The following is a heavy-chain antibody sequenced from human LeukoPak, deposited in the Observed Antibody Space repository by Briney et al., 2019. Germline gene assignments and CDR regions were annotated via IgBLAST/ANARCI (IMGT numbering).Heavy chain of an antibody. CDR2: IYYSGST. Sequence: SETLSLTCTVSGGSISSYYWSWIRQPPGKGLEWIGYIYYSGSTNYNPSLKSRVTISVDTSKNQFSLKLSSVTAADTAVYYCARHMGLGYSYGYPYFDYWGQGTLVTVSS. V-gene: IGHV4-59*08. CDR3: ARHMGLGYSYGYPYFDY. CDR1: GGSISSYY. J-gene: IGHJ4*02. D-gene: IGHD5-18*01.